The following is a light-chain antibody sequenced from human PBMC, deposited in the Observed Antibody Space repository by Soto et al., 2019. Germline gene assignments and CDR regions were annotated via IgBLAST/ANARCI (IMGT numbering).Light chain of an antibody. V-gene: IGKV3-11*01. CDR3: QQRASWPPFT. CDR2: DAF. Sequence: EVVLTQSPATLSLSPGESATLSCRASRSIGTSLAWYQHRPGQPPRLLIYDAFNRATGIPARFSGGGSGTDFTLTITSLEPEAFAVYYCQQRASWPPFTFGGGTKVDIK. J-gene: IGKJ4*01. CDR1: RSIGTS.